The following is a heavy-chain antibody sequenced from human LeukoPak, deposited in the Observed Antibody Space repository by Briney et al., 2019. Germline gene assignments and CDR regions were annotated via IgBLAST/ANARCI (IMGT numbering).Heavy chain of an antibody. CDR2: INHSGST. CDR1: GGSFSGYY. CDR3: ASGYVPRKTNYYFDY. Sequence: PSETLSLTCAVYGGSFSGYYWSWIRQPPGKGLEWIGEINHSGSTNYNPSLKSRVTISVDTSKNQFSLKLSSVTAADTAVYYCASGYVPRKTNYYFDYWGQGTLVTVSS. J-gene: IGHJ4*02. D-gene: IGHD7-27*01. V-gene: IGHV4-34*01.